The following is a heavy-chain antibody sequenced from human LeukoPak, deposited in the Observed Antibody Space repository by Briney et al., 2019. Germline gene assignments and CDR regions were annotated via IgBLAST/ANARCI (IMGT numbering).Heavy chain of an antibody. V-gene: IGHV3-48*03. CDR2: ISSSGSTI. Sequence: GGSLRLSCAASGFTFSSYEMNWVRQATGKGLEWVSYISSSGSTIYYADSVKGRFTISRDNAKNSLYLQMNSLRAEDTAVYYCAREKDTAMPDWGQGTLVTVSS. CDR3: AREKDTAMPD. J-gene: IGHJ4*02. CDR1: GFTFSSYE. D-gene: IGHD5-18*01.